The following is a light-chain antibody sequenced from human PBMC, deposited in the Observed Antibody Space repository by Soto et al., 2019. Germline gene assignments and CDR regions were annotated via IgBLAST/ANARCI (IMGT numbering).Light chain of an antibody. Sequence: AIRMTQSPSSFSESTGDRFTITCRASQGISSYLAWYQQKPGKAPKLLIYAASTLQSGVPSRFSGSGSGTDFTLTISCLQSEDFAAYYCQQYYSYSLTFGGGTKVEIK. V-gene: IGKV1-8*01. CDR1: QGISSY. J-gene: IGKJ4*01. CDR3: QQYYSYSLT. CDR2: AAS.